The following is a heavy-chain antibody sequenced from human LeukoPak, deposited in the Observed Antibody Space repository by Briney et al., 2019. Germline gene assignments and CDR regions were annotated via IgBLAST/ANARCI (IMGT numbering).Heavy chain of an antibody. D-gene: IGHD6-13*01. CDR1: GYTFTGYY. Sequence: GASVKVSCKASGYTFTGYYMHWVRQAPGQGLEWMGWINPNSGGTNYAQKFQGWVTMTRDTSISTAYMELSRLRSDDTAVYYCARGIEQQLVRPIIYYFDYWGQGTLVTVSS. CDR2: INPNSGGT. J-gene: IGHJ4*02. V-gene: IGHV1-2*04. CDR3: ARGIEQQLVRPIIYYFDY.